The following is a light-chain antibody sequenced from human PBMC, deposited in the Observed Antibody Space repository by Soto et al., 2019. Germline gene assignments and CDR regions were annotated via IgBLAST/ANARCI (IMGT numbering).Light chain of an antibody. CDR3: QESGKWAGT. V-gene: IGKV3-11*01. CDR1: QSFSYY. CDR2: DAS. Sequence: EIVLTQSPATLSLSPGERSTLACRASQSFSYYLAWYQHKPGQAPRLLIYDASNRATGIPARFTGSGSGTDFTITISSREPEDFAFYGGQESGKWAGTFGGGTKVDIK. J-gene: IGKJ4*01.